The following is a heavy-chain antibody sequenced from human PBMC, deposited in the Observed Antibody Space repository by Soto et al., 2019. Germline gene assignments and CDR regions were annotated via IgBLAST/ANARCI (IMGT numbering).Heavy chain of an antibody. CDR2: INPNSGGT. CDR1: GYTFTGYY. CDR3: ARDRVQLRIAGYPDYDYYYGMAV. J-gene: IGHJ6*02. D-gene: IGHD6-13*01. Sequence: KVSCKASGYTFTGYYMHWVRQAPGQGLEWMGWINPNSGGTNYAQKFQGWVTMTRDTSISTAYMELSRLRSDDTAVYYCARDRVQLRIAGYPDYDYYYGMAVWAQGTTVIVSS. V-gene: IGHV1-2*04.